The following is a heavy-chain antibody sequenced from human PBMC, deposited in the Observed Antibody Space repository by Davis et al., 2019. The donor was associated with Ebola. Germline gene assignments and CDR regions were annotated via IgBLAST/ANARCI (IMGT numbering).Heavy chain of an antibody. V-gene: IGHV1-2*06. Sequence: ASVQVSRQILGYAFTGYYIQWVRQAPGQGLEWVGRINPNSGVTNYAQKFQGRITMTRDTSMNTAYLEVTRLRFDDTAVYFCARGGISMMVVPRDYYYGMDVWGQGTTVTVSS. D-gene: IGHD3-22*01. CDR2: INPNSGVT. CDR1: GYAFTGYY. J-gene: IGHJ6*02. CDR3: ARGGISMMVVPRDYYYGMDV.